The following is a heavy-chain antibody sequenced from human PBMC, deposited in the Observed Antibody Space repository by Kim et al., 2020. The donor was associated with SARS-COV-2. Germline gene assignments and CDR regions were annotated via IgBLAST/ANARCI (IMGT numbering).Heavy chain of an antibody. CDR3: SREVSNSHYYMDV. V-gene: IGHV3-74*01. J-gene: IGHJ6*03. CDR2: INVYGDST. Sequence: GGSLRLSCAASGFSLSTYWMHWVRQVPGKGLVWVSRINVYGDSTYYADSVKGRFTISRDNAKNTLYLQMDSVSAEDTAVYYCSREVSNSHYYMDVWGKGTTVTVSS. CDR1: GFSLSTYW.